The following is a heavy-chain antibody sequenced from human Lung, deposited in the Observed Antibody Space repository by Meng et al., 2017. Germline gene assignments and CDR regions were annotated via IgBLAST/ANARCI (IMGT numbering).Heavy chain of an antibody. Sequence: QVRLQGSVPGLVKPSGTLSLTCGFSGGSIPSSTWWSWVRQNPGKGLEWFGEIFHSGSTNYNPPLESRVTISVDKSKNQFSLKVYSVTAADTATYYCARFDISSSGRGDYWGQGILVTVSS. D-gene: IGHD1-26*01. CDR2: IFHSGST. CDR3: ARFDISSSGRGDY. CDR1: GGSIPSSTW. J-gene: IGHJ4*02. V-gene: IGHV4-4*02.